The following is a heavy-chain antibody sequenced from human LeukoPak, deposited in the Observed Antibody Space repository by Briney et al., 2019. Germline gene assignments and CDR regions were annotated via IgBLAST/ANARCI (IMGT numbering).Heavy chain of an antibody. CDR3: AITQSGYYDY. J-gene: IGHJ4*02. CDR1: GFTFSSYA. CDR2: ISGSSDST. D-gene: IGHD3-22*01. V-gene: IGHV3-23*01. Sequence: GGSLRRSCAASGFTFSSYAMSWVRQAPGKGLEWVSIISGSSDSTYYADSVKGRFTISRDNSKNMLYLQMNSLRAEDTAVYYCAITQSGYYDYWGQGTLVTVSS.